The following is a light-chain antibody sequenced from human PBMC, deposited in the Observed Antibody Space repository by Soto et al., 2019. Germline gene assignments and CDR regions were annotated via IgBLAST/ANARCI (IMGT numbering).Light chain of an antibody. V-gene: IGKV3-15*01. CDR1: QSVSSS. CDR2: GAS. CDR3: QQYNNWWT. J-gene: IGKJ1*01. Sequence: MTLSLATVSVSTGERATLSCRASQSVSSSLAWYQQKPGQAPRLLIYGASTRATGIPARFSGSGSGTEFTLTISSLQSEDFAVYYCQQYNNWWTFGQGTKVDI.